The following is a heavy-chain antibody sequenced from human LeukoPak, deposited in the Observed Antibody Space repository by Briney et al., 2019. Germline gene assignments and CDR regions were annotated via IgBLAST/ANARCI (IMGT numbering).Heavy chain of an antibody. V-gene: IGHV4-34*01. Sequence: SETLSLTCAVYGVSFCGFFWSWIPQAPGKGLEWIGENNNSGSTNHNPSLKGRVTISVDTSKNQFSVKLTSVTGADGAVYYCARVAREAVDPWGQGTLVTVSS. J-gene: IGHJ5*02. CDR3: ARVAREAVDP. CDR1: GVSFCGFF. CDR2: NNNSGST.